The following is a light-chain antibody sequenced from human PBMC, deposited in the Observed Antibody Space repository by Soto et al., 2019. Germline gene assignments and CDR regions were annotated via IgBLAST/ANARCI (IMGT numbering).Light chain of an antibody. V-gene: IGKV3-20*01. CDR1: QSVSSSY. Sequence: EIVLTQSPGTLSLSPGERATLSCRASQSVSSSYLAWYQQKPGQAPRLLIFGASSSATGIPDRFSGSGSGTDFTLTISGLEPEDFAVYYCQQYGSSPTTFGQGTKLDIK. CDR2: GAS. CDR3: QQYGSSPTT. J-gene: IGKJ2*01.